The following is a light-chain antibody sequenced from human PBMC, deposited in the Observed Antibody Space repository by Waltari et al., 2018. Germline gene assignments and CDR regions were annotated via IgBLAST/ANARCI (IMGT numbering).Light chain of an antibody. CDR3: QQYSNWPHS. CDR2: GAS. CDR1: QSVSSS. Sequence: EIVLTQSPATLSLSPGERATLSCLASQSVSSSLAWYQQKPGQAPRLLIYGASSRATGIPDRFSGSGSGTDFTLTISSLEPEDFAVYYCQQYSNWPHSFGQGTKVEIK. V-gene: IGKV3-15*01. J-gene: IGKJ2*03.